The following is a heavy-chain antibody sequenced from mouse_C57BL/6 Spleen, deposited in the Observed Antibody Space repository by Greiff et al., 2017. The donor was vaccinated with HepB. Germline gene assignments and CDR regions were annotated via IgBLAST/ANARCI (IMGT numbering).Heavy chain of an antibody. Sequence: QVQLQQPGAELVKPGASVKLSCKASGYTFTSYGMHWVKQRPGRGLEWIGRIEPNSGGTKYNEKFKSKATLTVDKPSSTAYMQLSRLTSEDSAVYYCAREGNYYGSRGYFDVWGTGTTVTVSS. D-gene: IGHD1-1*01. CDR1: GYTFTSYG. J-gene: IGHJ1*03. V-gene: IGHV1-72*01. CDR3: AREGNYYGSRGYFDV. CDR2: IEPNSGGT.